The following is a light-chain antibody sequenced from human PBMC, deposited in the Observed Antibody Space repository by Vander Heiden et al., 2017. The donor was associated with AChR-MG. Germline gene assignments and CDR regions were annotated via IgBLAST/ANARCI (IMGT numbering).Light chain of an antibody. CDR1: QSVSSSY. CDR3: QQYGSSPSIT. CDR2: GAS. V-gene: IGKV3D-20*01. J-gene: IGKJ5*01. Sequence: ELVLTQSPATLSLPPGESATISSGASQSVSSSYVAWYQQKPGLAPRLLNYGASSRATGIPDRVSGSGSGTDCTLTISRLEPEDFAVYYCQQYGSSPSITFGQGTRLEIK.